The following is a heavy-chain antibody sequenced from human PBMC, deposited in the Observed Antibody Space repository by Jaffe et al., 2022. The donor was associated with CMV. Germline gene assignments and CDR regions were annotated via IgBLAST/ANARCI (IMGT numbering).Heavy chain of an antibody. CDR3: ARRVYGLRESWFDP. CDR2: IYYSGST. V-gene: IGHV4-39*01. CDR1: GGSISSSSYY. D-gene: IGHD6-13*01. Sequence: QLQLQESGPGLVKPSETLSLTCTVSGGSISSSSYYWGWIRQPPGKGLEWIGSIYYSGSTYYNPSLKSRVTISVDTSKNQFSLKLSSVTAADTAVYYCARRVYGLRESWFDPWGQGTLVTVSS. J-gene: IGHJ5*02.